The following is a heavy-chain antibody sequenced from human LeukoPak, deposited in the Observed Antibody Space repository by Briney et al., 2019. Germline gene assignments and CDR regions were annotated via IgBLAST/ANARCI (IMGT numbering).Heavy chain of an antibody. J-gene: IGHJ4*02. CDR3: ARGETLGVPFDY. Sequence: ASVKVSCKASGYTFTSYDINWVRQATGQGLEWMGWMNPNNGNTGYAQKFQGRVTMIRNTSISTAYMELSSLRSEDTAVYYCARGETLGVPFDYWGQGTLVTVSS. CDR2: MNPNNGNT. V-gene: IGHV1-8*01. D-gene: IGHD3-3*01. CDR1: GYTFTSYD.